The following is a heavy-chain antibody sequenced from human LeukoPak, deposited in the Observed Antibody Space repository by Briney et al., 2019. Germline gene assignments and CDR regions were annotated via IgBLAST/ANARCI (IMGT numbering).Heavy chain of an antibody. V-gene: IGHV1-46*03. J-gene: IGHJ3*02. Sequence: GASVKVSCKASGYTFTSYYMHWVRQAPGQGLEWMGIINPSGGSTSYAQKFQGRVTVTRDTSTSTVYMELSSLRSEDTAVYYCARDLRYCSSTSCYEGTNDAFDIWGQGTMVTVSS. D-gene: IGHD2-2*01. CDR1: GYTFTSYY. CDR3: ARDLRYCSSTSCYEGTNDAFDI. CDR2: INPSGGST.